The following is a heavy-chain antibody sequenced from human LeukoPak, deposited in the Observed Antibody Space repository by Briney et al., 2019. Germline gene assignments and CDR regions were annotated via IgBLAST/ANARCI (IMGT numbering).Heavy chain of an antibody. CDR2: ISYDGSNK. D-gene: IGHD4-23*01. CDR3: ARDQVVNNYFDY. CDR1: GFTFSGYA. Sequence: GRSLRLSCAASGFTFSGYAMHWVRQAPGKGLEWVAVISYDGSNKYYVDSVKGRFTISRDNSKNTLYLQMNSLRAEDTAVYYCARDQVVNNYFDYWGQGTLVTVSS. J-gene: IGHJ4*02. V-gene: IGHV3-30-3*01.